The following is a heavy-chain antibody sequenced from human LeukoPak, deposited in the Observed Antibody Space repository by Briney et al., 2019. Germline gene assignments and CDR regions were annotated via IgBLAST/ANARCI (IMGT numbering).Heavy chain of an antibody. J-gene: IGHJ2*01. CDR1: GGSISSYY. Sequence: SETLSLTCTVSGGSISSYYWSWIRQPAGKGLEWIGRIYTSGSTYYNPSLKSRVTISVDTSKNQFSLKLSSVTAADTAVYYCARLTVLVGATSWYFDLWGRGTLVTVSS. V-gene: IGHV4-4*07. CDR3: ARLTVLVGATSWYFDL. D-gene: IGHD1-26*01. CDR2: IYTSGST.